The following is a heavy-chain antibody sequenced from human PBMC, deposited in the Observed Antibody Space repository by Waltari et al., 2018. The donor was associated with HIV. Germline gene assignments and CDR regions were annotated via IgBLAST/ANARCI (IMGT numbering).Heavy chain of an antibody. CDR3: ARVVRPYYYDSSGNFDY. Sequence: QVQLVQSGSELKKPGASVKVSCKASGYTFTSYAMNWVRQAPGQGLEWMGWINTNTGNPTYAQGFTGRFVFSLDTSVSTAYLQISSLKAEDTAVYYCARVVRPYYYDSSGNFDYWGQGTLVTVSS. V-gene: IGHV7-4-1*02. CDR1: GYTFTSYA. D-gene: IGHD3-22*01. CDR2: INTNTGNP. J-gene: IGHJ4*02.